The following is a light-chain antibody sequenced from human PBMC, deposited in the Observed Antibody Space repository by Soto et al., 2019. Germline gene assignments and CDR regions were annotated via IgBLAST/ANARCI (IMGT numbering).Light chain of an antibody. V-gene: IGKV3-15*01. CDR3: QQYYSFPIT. CDR2: GAS. CDR1: QSVRSN. J-gene: IGKJ5*01. Sequence: EIVMTQSPATLSVSPGERVTLSCRASQSVRSNLAWYQQKPGQAPRLLIYGASTRATGLPARFSGSGSGTDFTLTISCLQSEDFATYYCQQYYSFPITFGQGTRLEIK.